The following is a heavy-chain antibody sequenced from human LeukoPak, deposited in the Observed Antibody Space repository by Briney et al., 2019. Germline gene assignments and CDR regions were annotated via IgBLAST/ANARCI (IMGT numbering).Heavy chain of an antibody. CDR3: ARDRPYTGGWRGFDY. CDR1: GGTFSRYA. CDR2: IIPMFGIA. Sequence: SVKVSCKASGGTFSRYAISWVRQAPGQGLEWMGGIIPMFGIANYAQKFQGRVTITADESTSTACMELSSLRSEDTAVYYCARDRPYTGGWRGFDYWGQGTLVTVSS. D-gene: IGHD6-19*01. J-gene: IGHJ4*02. V-gene: IGHV1-69*13.